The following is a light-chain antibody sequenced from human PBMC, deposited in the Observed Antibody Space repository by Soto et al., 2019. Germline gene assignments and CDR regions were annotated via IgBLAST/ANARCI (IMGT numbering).Light chain of an antibody. CDR1: QSFSTW. J-gene: IGKJ2*01. Sequence: DIQMTQSPSTLSASVGDRVTITCRASQSFSTWLAWYQQKPGIAPNLLIYDASTLESGVPSRFSGSGSGTEFTLTISSLQPDDFATYYCQQYDSYPHTFGQGTKLEIK. CDR3: QQYDSYPHT. CDR2: DAS. V-gene: IGKV1-5*01.